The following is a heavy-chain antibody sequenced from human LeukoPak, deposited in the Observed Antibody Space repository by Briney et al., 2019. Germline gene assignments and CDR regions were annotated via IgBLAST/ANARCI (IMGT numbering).Heavy chain of an antibody. V-gene: IGHV3-7*01. D-gene: IGHD6-13*01. CDR2: IKQDGSEK. CDR1: GFTFSSSW. J-gene: IGHJ4*02. Sequence: PGGSLRLSCAGFTFSSSWTSWVRQAPGKGLEWVANIKQDGSEKYYVDSVKGRFTISRDTTKNSLYLQMNSLRAEDTAVYYCWAADLDYWGQGTLVTVSS. CDR3: WAADLDY.